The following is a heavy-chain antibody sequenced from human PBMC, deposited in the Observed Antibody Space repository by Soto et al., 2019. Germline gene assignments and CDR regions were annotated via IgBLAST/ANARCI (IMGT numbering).Heavy chain of an antibody. D-gene: IGHD3-22*01. CDR1: GGSISSYY. CDR3: ARVASGYDSSGYYSSGWFDP. CDR2: IYYTGST. Sequence: SETLSLTCTVSGGSISSYYWTWIRQPPGKGLEWIGYIYYTGSTNYNPSLKSRVTISVDTSKNQFSLKVSSVTAADTAVYYCARVASGYDSSGYYSSGWFDPWGQGTLVTVSS. V-gene: IGHV4-59*01. J-gene: IGHJ5*02.